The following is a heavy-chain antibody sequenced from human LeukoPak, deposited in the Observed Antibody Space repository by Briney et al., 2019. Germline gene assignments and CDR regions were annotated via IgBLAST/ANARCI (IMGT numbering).Heavy chain of an antibody. Sequence: SETLSLTCTVSGGSISSYYWSWIRQPPGKGLEWIGYIYYSGSTNYNPSLKSQVTISVDTSKNQFSLKLSSVTAADTAVYYCARAKTLVPPDYWGQGTLVTVSS. V-gene: IGHV4-59*01. CDR1: GGSISSYY. D-gene: IGHD6-6*01. J-gene: IGHJ4*02. CDR2: IYYSGST. CDR3: ARAKTLVPPDY.